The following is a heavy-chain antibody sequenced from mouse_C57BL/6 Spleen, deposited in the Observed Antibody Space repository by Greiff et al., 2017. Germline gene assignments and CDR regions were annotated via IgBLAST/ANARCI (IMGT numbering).Heavy chain of an antibody. CDR2: ISSGSSTI. D-gene: IGHD4-1*01. CDR1: GFTFSDYG. J-gene: IGHJ2*01. V-gene: IGHV5-17*01. CDR3: ARHLGRGGYYFDY. Sequence: EVKLVESGGGLVKPGGSLKLSCAASGFTFSDYGMHWVRQAPEKGLEWVAYISSGSSTIYYADTVKGRFTISRDNAKNTLFLQMTSLRSEDTAMYYCARHLGRGGYYFDYWGQGTTRTVSS.